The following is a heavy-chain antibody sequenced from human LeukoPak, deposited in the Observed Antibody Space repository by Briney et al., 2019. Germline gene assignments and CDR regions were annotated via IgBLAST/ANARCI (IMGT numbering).Heavy chain of an antibody. J-gene: IGHJ4*02. CDR1: GYSFTSYW. V-gene: IGHV5-51*01. D-gene: IGHD6-13*01. Sequence: GESLKISCKGSGYSFTSYWIGWVRQMPGKGLECMGIIYPGDSNTRYSPSFQGQVTISADKSISTAYLQWSSLEASDTAMYYCVKWIAAAGTYYFDYWGQGTLVTVSS. CDR3: VKWIAAAGTYYFDY. CDR2: IYPGDSNT.